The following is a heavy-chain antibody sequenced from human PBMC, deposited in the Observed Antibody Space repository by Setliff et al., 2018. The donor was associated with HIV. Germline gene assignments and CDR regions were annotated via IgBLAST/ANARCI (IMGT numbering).Heavy chain of an antibody. CDR2: ISGGGGGT. Sequence: GGSLRLSCAASGVSFNNYAMSWVRQAPGKGLEWVSAISGGGGGTNYADSVRGRFTISRDNSNNTLYLHMNNLRADDTAVYYCTRGQRLTVFGVVIRRDWFDPWGQGTLVTVSS. J-gene: IGHJ5*02. CDR1: GVSFNNYA. D-gene: IGHD3-3*01. CDR3: TRGQRLTVFGVVIRRDWFDP. V-gene: IGHV3-23*01.